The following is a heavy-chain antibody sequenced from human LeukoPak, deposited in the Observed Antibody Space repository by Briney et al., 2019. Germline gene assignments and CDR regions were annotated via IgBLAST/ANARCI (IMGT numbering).Heavy chain of an antibody. J-gene: IGHJ4*02. CDR3: ARRSRNPYCSGGSCYYDY. V-gene: IGHV3-7*03. CDR1: GFTFSGFW. D-gene: IGHD2-15*01. Sequence: GGSLRLSCAASGFTFSGFWMSWVRQAPGKGLEWVANIKQDGSENYYVDSVKGRFIISRDNARNSLYLQMNSLRAEDTAVYYCARRSRNPYCSGGSCYYDYWGQGTLVTVSS. CDR2: IKQDGSEN.